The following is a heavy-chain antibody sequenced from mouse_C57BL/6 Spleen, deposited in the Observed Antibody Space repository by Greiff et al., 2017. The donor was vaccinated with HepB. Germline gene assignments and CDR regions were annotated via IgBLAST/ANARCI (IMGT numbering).Heavy chain of an antibody. V-gene: IGHV14-4*01. D-gene: IGHD1-1*01. CDR2: IDPENGDT. CDR1: GFNIKDDY. J-gene: IGHJ2*01. Sequence: DVKLVESGAELVRPGASVKLSCTASGFNIKDDYMHWVKQRPEQGLEWIGWIDPENGDTEYASKFQGKATITADTSSNTAYLQLSSLTSEDTAVYYCTFYYAGYWGQGTTLTVSS. CDR3: TFYYAGY.